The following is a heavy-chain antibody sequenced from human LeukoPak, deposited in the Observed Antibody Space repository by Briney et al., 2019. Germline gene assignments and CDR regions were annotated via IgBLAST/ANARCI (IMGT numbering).Heavy chain of an antibody. Sequence: GGSLRLSCAASGFTFSSYGMQWVRQAPGKGLEWVAVISYDGSNKYYADSVKGRFTISRDNSKNTLYLQMNSLRAEDTAVYYCAKDLEVTAVAVLDYWGQGTLVTVSS. V-gene: IGHV3-30*18. CDR2: ISYDGSNK. D-gene: IGHD6-19*01. CDR1: GFTFSSYG. CDR3: AKDLEVTAVAVLDY. J-gene: IGHJ4*02.